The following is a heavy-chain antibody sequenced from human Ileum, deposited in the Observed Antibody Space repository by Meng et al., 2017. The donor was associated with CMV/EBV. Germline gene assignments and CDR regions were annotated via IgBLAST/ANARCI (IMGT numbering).Heavy chain of an antibody. Sequence: CKTSGYTFTNNNIIWVRQAPGQGPEWMGWIDTNTENPTYAQGFTGRFVFSLDTSVNTAYLQISSLKAEDTAVYYCARDGLSGRYFDYWGQGTLVTVSS. CDR3: ARDGLSGRYFDY. CDR1: GYTFTNNN. D-gene: IGHD1-26*01. V-gene: IGHV7-4-1*02. J-gene: IGHJ4*02. CDR2: IDTNTENP.